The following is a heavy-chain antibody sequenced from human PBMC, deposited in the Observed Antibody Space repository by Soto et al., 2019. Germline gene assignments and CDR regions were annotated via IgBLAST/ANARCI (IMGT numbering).Heavy chain of an antibody. V-gene: IGHV4-38-2*02. Sequence: SETLSLTCTVSGYSISSGYYWGWIRQPPGKGLERIGSIYHSGSTYYNPSLKSRVTISVDTSKNQFSLKLSSVTAADTAVYYCAGSSGSYYSDGMDVWGQGTTVTVSS. D-gene: IGHD3-10*01. CDR1: GYSISSGYY. J-gene: IGHJ6*02. CDR3: AGSSGSYYSDGMDV. CDR2: IYHSGST.